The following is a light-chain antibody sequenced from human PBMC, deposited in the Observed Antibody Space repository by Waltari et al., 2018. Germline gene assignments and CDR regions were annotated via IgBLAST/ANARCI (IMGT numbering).Light chain of an antibody. CDR3: CSYASSSPRLI. J-gene: IGLJ2*01. Sequence: QSALTQPASVSGSLGQSISISCSGTYSNVGSYDLVSWYHQRPGEAPKRLIYEVLKRPSGISNPFSGSKSGNAASLTISALQPEDEGTYYCCSYASSSPRLIFGGGTELSVL. V-gene: IGLV2-23*02. CDR2: EVL. CDR1: YSNVGSYDL.